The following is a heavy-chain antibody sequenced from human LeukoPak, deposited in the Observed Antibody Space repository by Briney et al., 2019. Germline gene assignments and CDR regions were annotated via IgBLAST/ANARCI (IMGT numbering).Heavy chain of an antibody. D-gene: IGHD6-19*01. Sequence: HPGGSLRLSCAASGFTFSSYEMNWVRQAPGKGLEWISYISGSGSTIYYADSVKGRFTISRDNAKNSLYLQMNSLRAEDTAVYYCARDTSGWYKRFDYWGQGTLVTVSS. CDR2: ISGSGSTI. CDR1: GFTFSSYE. CDR3: ARDTSGWYKRFDY. J-gene: IGHJ4*02. V-gene: IGHV3-48*03.